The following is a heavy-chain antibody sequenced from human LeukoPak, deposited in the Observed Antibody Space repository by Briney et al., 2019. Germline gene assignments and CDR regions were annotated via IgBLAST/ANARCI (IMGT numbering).Heavy chain of an antibody. D-gene: IGHD5-12*01. J-gene: IGHJ4*02. CDR2: VVPMFGIR. CDR3: ATEPSRSYSFDHLDF. Sequence: SVKVSCTTSGGTFNNYAISWVRQAPGQGLEWMGRVVPMFGIRNYPQTFRGRVNITADKATNTVYMELRSLRAEDTAIYYCATEPSRSYSFDHLDFWGLGTPVTVSS. V-gene: IGHV1-69*04. CDR1: GGTFNNYA.